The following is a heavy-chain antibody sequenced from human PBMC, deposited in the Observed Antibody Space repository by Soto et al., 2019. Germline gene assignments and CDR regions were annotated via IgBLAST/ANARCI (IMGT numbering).Heavy chain of an antibody. V-gene: IGHV1-46*01. CDR3: ARDLSAITMIVVVIPDNYYGMDV. CDR1: GYTFTSYY. CDR2: INPSGGST. Sequence: ASVKVSCKASGYTFTSYYMHWVRQAPGQGLEWMGIINPSGGSTSYAQKFQGRVTMTRDTSTSTVYMELSSLRSEDTAVYYCARDLSAITMIVVVIPDNYYGMDVWCQGTTVTVSS. J-gene: IGHJ6*02. D-gene: IGHD3-22*01.